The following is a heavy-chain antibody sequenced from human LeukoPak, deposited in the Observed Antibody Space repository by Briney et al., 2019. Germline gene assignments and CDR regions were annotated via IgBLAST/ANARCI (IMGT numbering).Heavy chain of an antibody. CDR2: ISKNGGNT. Sequence: GGSLRLSCLGSGFTFSWYGMNWVRQAPGRGLEYVSDISKNGGNTYYVDSVKGRFTISRDNSKNTLYLQMNSLRVEDTAVYFCVKDLSDRDVDYWGQGTLVTVSS. J-gene: IGHJ4*02. D-gene: IGHD2-21*02. CDR1: GFTFSWYG. CDR3: VKDLSDRDVDY. V-gene: IGHV3-64D*06.